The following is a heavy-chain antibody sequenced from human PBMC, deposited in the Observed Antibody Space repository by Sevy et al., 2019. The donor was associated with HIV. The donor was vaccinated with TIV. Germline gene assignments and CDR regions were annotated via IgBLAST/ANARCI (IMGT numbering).Heavy chain of an antibody. D-gene: IGHD3-22*01. Sequence: GGSLRLSCAASGFTFDDYAMHWVRQTPGRGLEWVSAISWNSGRVGYADSVKGRFTISRDNAKNSLYLQMNSLRVEDTALYFCAKDITMIVVADVHFDYWGQGTLVTVSS. V-gene: IGHV3-9*01. CDR1: GFTFDDYA. CDR3: AKDITMIVVADVHFDY. CDR2: ISWNSGRV. J-gene: IGHJ4*02.